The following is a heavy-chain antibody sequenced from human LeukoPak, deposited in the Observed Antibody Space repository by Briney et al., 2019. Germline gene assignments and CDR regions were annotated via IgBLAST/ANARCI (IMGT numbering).Heavy chain of an antibody. Sequence: GGSLRLSCAASGFTFSSYGMHWVRQAPGKGLEWVAFIRYDGSNKYYADSVKGRFTISRDNSKNTLYLQMNSQRAEDTAVYYCAKPPAAAVRLWGQGTLVTVSS. J-gene: IGHJ4*02. CDR2: IRYDGSNK. D-gene: IGHD6-13*01. CDR3: AKPPAAAVRL. V-gene: IGHV3-30*02. CDR1: GFTFSSYG.